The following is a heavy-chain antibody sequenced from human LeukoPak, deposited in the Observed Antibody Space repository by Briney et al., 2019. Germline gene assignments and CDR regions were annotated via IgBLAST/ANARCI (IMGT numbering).Heavy chain of an antibody. CDR1: GFTFSSYW. Sequence: GGSLRLSCAASGFTFSSYWMNWARQAPGKGLEWVASINHNGNVNYYVDSVKGRFTISRDNAKNSLYLQMNSLRAEDTAVYYCARPGYSYGNGYNWFDPWGQGTLVTVSS. V-gene: IGHV3-7*01. D-gene: IGHD5-18*01. CDR2: INHNGNVN. J-gene: IGHJ5*02. CDR3: ARPGYSYGNGYNWFDP.